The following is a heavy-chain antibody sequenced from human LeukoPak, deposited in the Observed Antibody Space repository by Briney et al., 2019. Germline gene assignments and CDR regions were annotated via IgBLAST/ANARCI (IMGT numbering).Heavy chain of an antibody. CDR2: IIPIFGTA. CDR1: VGTLRSYP. D-gene: IGHD2-8*01. CDR3: ARDSCTNGVCAWDY. Sequence: SVKVSLMASVGTLRSYPSSWVRPPPAKGLEWMGRIIPIFGTANYAQKVQGRVTITADKSTSTAYLELSSLRSEDTAVYYCARDSCTNGVCAWDYWGQGTLVTVSS. J-gene: IGHJ4*02. V-gene: IGHV1-69*06.